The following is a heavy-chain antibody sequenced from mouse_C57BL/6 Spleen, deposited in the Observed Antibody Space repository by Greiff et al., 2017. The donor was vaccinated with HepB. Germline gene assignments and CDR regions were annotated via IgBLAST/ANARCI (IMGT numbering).Heavy chain of an antibody. V-gene: IGHV3-6*01. CDR2: ISYDGSN. Sequence: DVQLQESGPGLVKPSQSLSLTCSVTGYSITSGYYWNWIRQFPGNKLEWMGYISYDGSNNYNPSLKNRISITRDTSKNQFFLKLNSVTTEDTATYYCGRYDYGYAMDYWGQGTSVTVSS. CDR1: GYSITSGYY. J-gene: IGHJ4*01. CDR3: GRYDYGYAMDY. D-gene: IGHD2-4*01.